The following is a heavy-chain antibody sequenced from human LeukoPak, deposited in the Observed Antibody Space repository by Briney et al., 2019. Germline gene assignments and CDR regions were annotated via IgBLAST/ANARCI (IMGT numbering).Heavy chain of an antibody. V-gene: IGHV1-2*02. CDR1: GYTFTGYY. D-gene: IGHD3-10*01. Sequence: ASVKVSCKASGYTFTGYYMHWVRQAPGQGLEWMGWINPNSGGTNYAQKFQGRVTMTRDTSISTAYMELSRLRSYDTAVYYCARGARITMVRGPPVYWGQGTLVTVSS. J-gene: IGHJ4*02. CDR2: INPNSGGT. CDR3: ARGARITMVRGPPVY.